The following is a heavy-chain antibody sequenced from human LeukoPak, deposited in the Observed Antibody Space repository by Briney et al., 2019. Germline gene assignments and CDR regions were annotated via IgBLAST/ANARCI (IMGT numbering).Heavy chain of an antibody. CDR3: ARMVRGVIWGYYFDY. V-gene: IGHV5-51*01. CDR2: IYPGDSNT. J-gene: IGHJ4*02. Sequence: AEPMQIPSPAFSYSFTSYWIGRGRQLPAKGLVWRGIIYPGDSNTRYSPSFQGPVTISADKSISTASLQPSSLKASDTAMYYCARMVRGVIWGYYFDYWGQGTLVTVSS. CDR1: SYSFTSYW. D-gene: IGHD3-10*01.